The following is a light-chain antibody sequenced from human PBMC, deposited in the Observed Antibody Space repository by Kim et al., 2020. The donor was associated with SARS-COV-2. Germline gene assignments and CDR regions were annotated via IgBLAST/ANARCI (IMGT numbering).Light chain of an antibody. CDR1: SSNVGAYNY. CDR2: DVN. V-gene: IGLV2-11*01. Sequence: LTQPRSVSGSPGQSVTISCTVTSSNVGAYNYVSWYQQHPDKAPKLMIYDVNDRPSGVPDRFSGSKSGNTASLTISGLQAEDEADYYCCSYAGGYSHVLFGGGTQLTVL. CDR3: CSYAGGYSHVL. J-gene: IGLJ2*01.